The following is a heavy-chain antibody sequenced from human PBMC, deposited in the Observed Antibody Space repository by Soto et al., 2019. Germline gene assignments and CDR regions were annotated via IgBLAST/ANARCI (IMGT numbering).Heavy chain of an antibody. Sequence: LSLTCTVSGGSISSYYWSWIRQPPGKGLEWIGYIYYSGSTNYNPSLKSRVTISVDTSKNQFSLKLSSVTAADTAVYYCARLVVIPNYYYGMDVWGQGTTVTVSS. CDR3: ARLVVIPNYYYGMDV. V-gene: IGHV4-59*01. J-gene: IGHJ6*02. D-gene: IGHD3-22*01. CDR1: GGSISSYY. CDR2: IYYSGST.